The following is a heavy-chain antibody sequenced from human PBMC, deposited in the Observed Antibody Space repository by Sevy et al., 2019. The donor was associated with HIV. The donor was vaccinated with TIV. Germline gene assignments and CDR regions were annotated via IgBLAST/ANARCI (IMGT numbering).Heavy chain of an antibody. J-gene: IGHJ3*02. D-gene: IGHD3-22*01. CDR1: GFTFSSYE. CDR2: ISSSGSTI. V-gene: IGHV3-48*03. Sequence: GGSLRLSCAASGFTFSSYEMNWVRQAPGKGLEWVSYISSSGSTIYYADSVKGRFTISRDNAKNSLYLQMNSLRAEDTAVYYCARECSSGDFVDAFDIWGQGTMVTVSS. CDR3: ARECSSGDFVDAFDI.